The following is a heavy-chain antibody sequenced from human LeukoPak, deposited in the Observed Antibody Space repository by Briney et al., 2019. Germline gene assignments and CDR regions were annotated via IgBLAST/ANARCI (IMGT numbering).Heavy chain of an antibody. CDR3: ARDYAYAFDI. V-gene: IGHV3-48*03. CDR2: ISSGGSAI. D-gene: IGHD2-2*01. Sequence: GGSLRLSCAASGFTFRSYEMNWVRQAPGKGLEWVSYISSGGSAIFYADSVRGRFTISRDNAKSSLYLQMNNLRDEDAAIYYCARDYAYAFDIWGQGTMVTVSS. CDR1: GFTFRSYE. J-gene: IGHJ3*02.